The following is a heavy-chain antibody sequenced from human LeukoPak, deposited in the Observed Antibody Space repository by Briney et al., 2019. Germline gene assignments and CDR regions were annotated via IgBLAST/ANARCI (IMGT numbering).Heavy chain of an antibody. J-gene: IGHJ1*01. D-gene: IGHD3-22*01. CDR2: INPNSGGT. Sequence: ASVKVSCKASGYTFTGYYMHCVRQAPGQGLECMGWINPNSGGTNYAQKFQGRVTMTRDTSISTAYMELSRLRADDTAVYYCAREDYYDSSGYYKNKEYFQHWGQGTLVTVSS. V-gene: IGHV1-2*02. CDR3: AREDYYDSSGYYKNKEYFQH. CDR1: GYTFTGYY.